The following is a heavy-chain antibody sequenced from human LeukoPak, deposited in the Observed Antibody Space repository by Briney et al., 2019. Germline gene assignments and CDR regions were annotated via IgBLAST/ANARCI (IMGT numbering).Heavy chain of an antibody. CDR2: ISYSGST. D-gene: IGHD3-3*02. CDR3: ARAGGDISSTQDLDY. V-gene: IGHV4-59*11. J-gene: IGHJ4*02. CDR1: GASISSHY. Sequence: SETLSLTCTVSGASISSHYWSWIRQPPGKGLEWIAYISYSGSTNYNPSLRSRSAISVDTSKNQFSLKMISVTAADTAVYYCARAGGDISSTQDLDYRGPATSATVSS.